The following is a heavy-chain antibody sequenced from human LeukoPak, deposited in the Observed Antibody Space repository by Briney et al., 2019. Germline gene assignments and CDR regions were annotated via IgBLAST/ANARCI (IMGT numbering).Heavy chain of an antibody. D-gene: IGHD1-26*01. CDR3: ARQSGTYWGLDY. CDR1: GYAFTNNF. J-gene: IGHJ4*02. Sequence: ASVKVSCKASGYAFTNNFMHWVRQAPGQGLEWIGIINPSGDNTWYAQKFQGRVTMTRDMATSTDYLEVSSLRSEDTAVYYCARQSGTYWGLDYWGQGTLVTVSS. CDR2: INPSGDNT. V-gene: IGHV1-46*01.